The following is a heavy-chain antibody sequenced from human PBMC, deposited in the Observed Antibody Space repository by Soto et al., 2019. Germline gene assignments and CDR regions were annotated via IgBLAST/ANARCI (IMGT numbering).Heavy chain of an antibody. CDR3: ARQPGPIGIVGAMGAFDI. J-gene: IGHJ3*02. V-gene: IGHV4-39*01. CDR2: IYYSGST. CDR1: GGSISSSSYY. Sequence: SETLSLTCTVSGGSISSSSYYWGWIRQPPGKGLEWIGSIYYSGSTYYNPSLKSRVTISVDTSKNQFSLKLSSVTAADTAVYYCARQPGPIGIVGAMGAFDIWGQGTMVTVSS. D-gene: IGHD1-26*01.